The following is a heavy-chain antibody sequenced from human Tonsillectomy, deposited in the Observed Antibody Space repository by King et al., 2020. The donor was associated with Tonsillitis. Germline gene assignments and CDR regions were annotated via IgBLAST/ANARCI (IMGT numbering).Heavy chain of an antibody. D-gene: IGHD3-3*01. CDR2: IRSKANSYAT. Sequence: VQLVESGGGLVQPGGSLKLSCAASGFTFSGSAMHWVRQASGKGLEWVGRIRSKANSYATAYAASVKGRFTSSRDDSKNTAYLQMNSLKTEDTAVYYCTTERKITMQTPGVQSRRVYVWGKGTTVTVSS. J-gene: IGHJ6*04. CDR3: TTERKITMQTPGVQSRRVYV. V-gene: IGHV3-73*01. CDR1: GFTFSGSA.